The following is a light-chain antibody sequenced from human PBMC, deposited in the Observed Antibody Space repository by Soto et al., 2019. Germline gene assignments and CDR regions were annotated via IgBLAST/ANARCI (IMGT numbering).Light chain of an antibody. V-gene: IGKV1D-8*03. CDR3: QQYNSYSS. J-gene: IGKJ1*01. Sequence: VIWMTQSPSLLSASTGDRVTISFRMSQGISSNLVWNQQKLGKAPESLIYAASSLQSGVPSRFSGSGSGTEFTLTISSLQPDDFATYYCQQYNSYSSFGQGTKVDIK. CDR2: AAS. CDR1: QGISSN.